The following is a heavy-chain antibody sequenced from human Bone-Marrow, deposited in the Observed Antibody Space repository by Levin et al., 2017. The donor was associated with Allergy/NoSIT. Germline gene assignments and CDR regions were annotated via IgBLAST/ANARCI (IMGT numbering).Heavy chain of an antibody. CDR1: GFTFKTYG. V-gene: IGHV3-30*03. CDR2: ISYVGSDE. Sequence: GESLKISCAASGFTFKTYGMHWVRQAPGKGLEWVAVISYVGSDEYYADSVKGRFTISRDNSKNTLYLQMNALRPEDTAVYYCATGSFDFWGQGTMVTVSS. J-gene: IGHJ4*03. CDR3: ATGSFDF.